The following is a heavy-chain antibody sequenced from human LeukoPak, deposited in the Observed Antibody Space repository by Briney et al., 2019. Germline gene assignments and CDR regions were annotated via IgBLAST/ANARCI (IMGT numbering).Heavy chain of an antibody. V-gene: IGHV3-74*01. CDR2: INSDGSST. J-gene: IGHJ4*02. D-gene: IGHD3-3*01. CDR3: ARGPYDFWSGYYIY. Sequence: PGGSLRLSCAASGFTFSSYWMHWVRQAPGKGLVWVSRINSDGSSTSYADSVKGRFTISRDNDKNTLYPQMNSLRAEDTAVYYCARGPYDFWSGYYIYWGQGTLVTVSS. CDR1: GFTFSSYW.